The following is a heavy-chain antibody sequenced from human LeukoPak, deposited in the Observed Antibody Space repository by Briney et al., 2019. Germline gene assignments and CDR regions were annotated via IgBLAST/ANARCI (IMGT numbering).Heavy chain of an antibody. CDR2: TYPDDSET. CDR1: GYSFASYW. Sequence: GESLKISCKGSGYSFASYWIGWVRQMPGKGLEWMGITYPDDSETRYSASFQGQVTISADKSISIAYLQWNSLRASDTAMYYCVRTSSTWYGDYWGQGTLVTVSS. J-gene: IGHJ4*02. V-gene: IGHV5-51*01. CDR3: VRTSSTWYGDY. D-gene: IGHD6-13*01.